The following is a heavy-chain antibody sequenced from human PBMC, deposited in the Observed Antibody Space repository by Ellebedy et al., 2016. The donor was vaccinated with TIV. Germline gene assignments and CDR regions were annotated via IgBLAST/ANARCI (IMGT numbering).Heavy chain of an antibody. CDR3: ARVRSSAFEI. V-gene: IGHV3-53*01. Sequence: GESLKISCAASGFSVSSNYVSWVRQAPGEALEWVSYIYTGDSTYHADSVKGRFTISRDNSKNTVSLQMNSLGVEDTAVYYCARVRSSAFEIWGQGTMVTVSS. CDR1: GFSVSSNY. J-gene: IGHJ3*02. CDR2: IYTGDST.